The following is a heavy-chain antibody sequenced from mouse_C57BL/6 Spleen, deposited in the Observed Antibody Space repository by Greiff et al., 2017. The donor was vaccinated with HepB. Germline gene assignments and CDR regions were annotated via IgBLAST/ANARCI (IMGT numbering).Heavy chain of an antibody. J-gene: IGHJ1*03. CDR1: GYTFTSYW. Sequence: QVQLQQPGAELVKPGASVKLSCKASGYTFTSYWMHWVKQRPGQGLEWIGMIHPNSGSTNYNEKFKRKATLTVDKSSSTAYMQLSSLTSEDSAVYSCARSGYDYDVGWYFGVWGTGTTVTVST. V-gene: IGHV1-64*01. D-gene: IGHD2-4*01. CDR3: ARSGYDYDVGWYFGV. CDR2: IHPNSGST.